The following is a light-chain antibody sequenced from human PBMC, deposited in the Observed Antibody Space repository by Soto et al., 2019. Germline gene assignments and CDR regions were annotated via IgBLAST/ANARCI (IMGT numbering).Light chain of an antibody. CDR1: QRVRTS. J-gene: IGKJ3*01. CDR3: QQRGDWPIT. Sequence: EIVLTQSPATLSLSPGERATLSCRASQRVRTSLAWYQQKFGQAPRLLIYDASNRASGIPARFSGSGSGTDFTLTISSLEPEDFAVYYCQQRGDWPITFGPGTKVGIK. V-gene: IGKV3-11*01. CDR2: DAS.